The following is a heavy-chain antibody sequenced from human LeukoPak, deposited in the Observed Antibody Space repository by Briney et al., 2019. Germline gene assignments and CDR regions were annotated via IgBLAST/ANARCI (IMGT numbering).Heavy chain of an antibody. J-gene: IGHJ5*02. Sequence: GGSLRLSCAASGFTFSSFWMSWVRQAPGKGLEWVANIKQDGSEKYYVDSVKGRFTISRDNAKNSVYLQMNSLRGEDTAVYYCAIVRSNWFDPWGQGTLVTVSS. V-gene: IGHV3-7*01. CDR3: AIVRSNWFDP. CDR1: GFTFSSFW. CDR2: IKQDGSEK.